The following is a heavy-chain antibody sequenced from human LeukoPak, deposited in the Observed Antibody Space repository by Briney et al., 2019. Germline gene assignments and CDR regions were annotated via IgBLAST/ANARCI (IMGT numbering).Heavy chain of an antibody. CDR2: VYYSGTT. J-gene: IGHJ4*02. CDR1: GGSVSSGVYY. Sequence: PSETLSLTCTVSGGSVSSGVYYWSWIRQHPGQGLEWIGYVYYSGTTYYNPSLKSRVTISLDTSKNQFSLKLSSVTAAGTAVYYCATYGGNYYFDYWGQGTLVTVSS. V-gene: IGHV4-31*03. CDR3: ATYGGNYYFDY. D-gene: IGHD4-23*01.